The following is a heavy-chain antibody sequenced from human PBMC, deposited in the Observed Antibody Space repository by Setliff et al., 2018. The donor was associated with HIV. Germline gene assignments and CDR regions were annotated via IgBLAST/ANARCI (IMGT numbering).Heavy chain of an antibody. J-gene: IGHJ4*02. Sequence: ASVKVSCKASGGTFSNYGMSWVRQAPGQGLEWMGWINPKSDGTNYAQKFQGRVTMTRDTSISTAYMELSRLRSDDTAVYYCARDYYDSSGYIFFPGLPDYWGQGTLVTVSS. CDR2: INPKSDGT. CDR1: GGTFSNYG. V-gene: IGHV1-2*02. CDR3: ARDYYDSSGYIFFPGLPDY. D-gene: IGHD3-22*01.